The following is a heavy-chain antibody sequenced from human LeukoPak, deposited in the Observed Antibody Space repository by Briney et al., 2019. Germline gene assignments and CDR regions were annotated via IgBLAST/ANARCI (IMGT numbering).Heavy chain of an antibody. CDR2: IYYSGST. CDR1: AGSISSTSYY. V-gene: IGHV4-61*05. J-gene: IGHJ3*02. D-gene: IGHD2-8*01. CDR3: ARVSCTNGVCLGGFAFDI. Sequence: SETLSLTCTVSAGSISSTSYYWGWIRQPPGKGLEWIGYIYYSGSTNYNPSLKSRVTISVDTSKNQFSLKLSSVTAADTAVYYCARVSCTNGVCLGGFAFDIWGQGTMVTVSS.